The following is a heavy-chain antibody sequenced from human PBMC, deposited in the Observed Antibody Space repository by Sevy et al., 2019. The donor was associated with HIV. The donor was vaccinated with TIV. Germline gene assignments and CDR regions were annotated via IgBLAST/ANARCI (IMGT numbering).Heavy chain of an antibody. J-gene: IGHJ4*02. CDR2: ISGGGGST. D-gene: IGHD6-13*01. V-gene: IGHV3-23*01. CDR1: GFSFSRFW. Sequence: GGSLRLSCAASGFSFSRFWMHWVRQAPGKGLEWVSAISGGGGSTYYADSVEGRFTISRDTSKNTLSLQMTSLRAEDTAVYYCAKEGTWYGRDYFDYWGQGTLVTVSS. CDR3: AKEGTWYGRDYFDY.